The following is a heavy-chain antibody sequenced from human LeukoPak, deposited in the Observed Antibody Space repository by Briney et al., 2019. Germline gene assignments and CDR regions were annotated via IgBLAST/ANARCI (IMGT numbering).Heavy chain of an antibody. CDR3: ARDPGNYDFPPGDYMDV. Sequence: SETLSLTCTVSGGSISSGGYYWSWIRQHPGKGLEWIGYIYYSGSTYYNPSLKSRVTISVDTSKNQFSLKLSSVTAADTAVYYCARDPGNYDFPPGDYMDVWGKGTTVTVSS. D-gene: IGHD3-3*01. CDR2: IYYSGST. CDR1: GGSISSGGYY. J-gene: IGHJ6*03. V-gene: IGHV4-31*03.